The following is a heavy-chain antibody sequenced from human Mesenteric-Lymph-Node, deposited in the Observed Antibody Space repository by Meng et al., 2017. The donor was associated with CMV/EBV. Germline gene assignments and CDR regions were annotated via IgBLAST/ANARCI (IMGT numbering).Heavy chain of an antibody. J-gene: IGHJ4*02. CDR2: ISSASGYI. V-gene: IGHV3-21*01. CDR3: ARGCSSCPVDY. CDR1: GFTFTSHS. Sequence: SCAASGFTFTSHSMNWVRQAPGKGLEWVSSISSASGYIYYTDSVKGRFTISRDNAKNSVYLQMNSLRVEDTAVYYCARGCSSCPVDYWGQGTLVTVSS. D-gene: IGHD6-13*01.